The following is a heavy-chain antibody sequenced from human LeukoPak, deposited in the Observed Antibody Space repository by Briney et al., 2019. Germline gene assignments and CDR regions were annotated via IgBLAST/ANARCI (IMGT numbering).Heavy chain of an antibody. V-gene: IGHV3-21*01. J-gene: IGHJ5*02. D-gene: IGHD6-13*01. CDR1: GFTFSSYS. Sequence: GGSLRLSCAASGFTFSSYSMNWVRQAPGKGLEWVSSISSSSSYIYYADSVKGRFTISRDNAKNSLYLQMNSLRAEDTAVYYCARDAAAAVGWFDPWGQGTLVTVSS. CDR3: ARDAAAAVGWFDP. CDR2: ISSSSSYI.